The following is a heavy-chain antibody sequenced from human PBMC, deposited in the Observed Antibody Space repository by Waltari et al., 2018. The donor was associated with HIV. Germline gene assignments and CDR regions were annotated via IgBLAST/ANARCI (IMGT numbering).Heavy chain of an antibody. CDR3: ARPSGYCSGGTCYYSDFYYFMDV. V-gene: IGHV1-69*01. Sequence: QVQLVQSGAEVKTPGSSVKVSCKASGGTFRNHALSWVRQAPGQGLEWMGGIIPRVDTGNYAQKFQGRLTITADESTSTVYMELSSLRSDDTAVYYCARPSGYCSGGTCYYSDFYYFMDVWGKGTTVTVSS. CDR2: IIPRVDTG. J-gene: IGHJ6*03. CDR1: GGTFRNHA. D-gene: IGHD2-15*01.